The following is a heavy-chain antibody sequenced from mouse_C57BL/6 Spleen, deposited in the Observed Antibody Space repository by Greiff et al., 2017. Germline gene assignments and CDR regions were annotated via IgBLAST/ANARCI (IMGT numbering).Heavy chain of an antibody. Sequence: QVQLQQPGAELVKPGASVKLSCKASGYTFTSYWMQWVKQRPGQGLEWIGEIDPSDSYTNYNQKFNGKATLTVDTSSSTAYMQLSSLTSEDSAVYYCARGPPLVDYWGQGTTLTVSS. CDR2: IDPSDSYT. CDR3: ARGPPLVDY. J-gene: IGHJ2*01. V-gene: IGHV1-50*01. CDR1: GYTFTSYW. D-gene: IGHD6-1*01.